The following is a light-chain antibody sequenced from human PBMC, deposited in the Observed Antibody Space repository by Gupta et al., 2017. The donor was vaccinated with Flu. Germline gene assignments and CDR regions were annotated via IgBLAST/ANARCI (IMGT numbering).Light chain of an antibody. CDR2: RIS. V-gene: IGKV2-30*01. J-gene: IGKJ2*01. Sequence: DVVMTQSPLFLPATLGQPASISCKSSRSLVYTDGKTYLNWFHQRPGQSPRRLISRISDRDSGVPDRFSGRGSGTDFTLKISRVEAEDVGVYYCMQVSHWPYTFGQGTKLELK. CDR1: RSLVYTDGKTY. CDR3: MQVSHWPYT.